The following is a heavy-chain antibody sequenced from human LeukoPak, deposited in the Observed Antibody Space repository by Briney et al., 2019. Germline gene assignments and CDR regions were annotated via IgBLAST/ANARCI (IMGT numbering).Heavy chain of an antibody. J-gene: IGHJ4*02. CDR2: IYTSGST. Sequence: PSQTLSLTCTVSGDSISDYYWSWIRQPAGKGLEWIGLIYTSGSTNYNPSLNSRVTMSVDTSKNQFSLKLRSVTAADTAVYYCARLPDYWGQGTLVTVSS. V-gene: IGHV4-4*07. CDR3: ARLPDY. CDR1: GDSISDYY.